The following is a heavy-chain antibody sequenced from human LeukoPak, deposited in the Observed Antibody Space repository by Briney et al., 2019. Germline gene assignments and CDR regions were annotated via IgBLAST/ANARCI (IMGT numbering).Heavy chain of an antibody. D-gene: IGHD6-19*01. V-gene: IGHV3-23*01. Sequence: GGSLRLSCAASGFTFSTYWMSWVRQAPGKGLEWVSAISGSGGSTYYADSVKGRFTISRDNSKNTLYLQMNSLRAEDTAVYYCAKESFIAVADNWFDPWGQGTLVTVSS. CDR2: ISGSGGST. CDR1: GFTFSTYW. CDR3: AKESFIAVADNWFDP. J-gene: IGHJ5*02.